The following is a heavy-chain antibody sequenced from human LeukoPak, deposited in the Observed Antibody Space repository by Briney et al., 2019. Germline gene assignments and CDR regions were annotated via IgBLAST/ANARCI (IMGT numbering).Heavy chain of an antibody. J-gene: IGHJ4*02. Sequence: QTGGSLRLSCAASGFTLSTYGMHWVRQAPGKGLEWVAFIRFDENDKYYADSVKGRFTISRDNSKNTLYLQMNSLRTGDTAVYYCAKDRDSMIVRRGSLGFDYWGQGTLVTVSS. CDR3: AKDRDSMIVRRGSLGFDY. D-gene: IGHD3-22*01. CDR2: IRFDENDK. CDR1: GFTLSTYG. V-gene: IGHV3-30*02.